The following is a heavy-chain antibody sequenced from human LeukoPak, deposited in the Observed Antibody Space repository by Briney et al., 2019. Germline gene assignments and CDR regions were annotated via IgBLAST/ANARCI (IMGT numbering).Heavy chain of an antibody. J-gene: IGHJ4*02. D-gene: IGHD3-10*01. CDR2: IKRKTDGGTT. CDR1: GFTFSTAL. Sequence: GGSLRLSCAASGFTFSTALMSWVRQAPGKGLEWVGRIKRKTDGGTTGYAAPVKSRFTISRDDSKNALFLQMNSLKIEDTAVYYCIHCGSGTYFTDYWGQGTLVTVSS. V-gene: IGHV3-15*01. CDR3: IHCGSGTYFTDY.